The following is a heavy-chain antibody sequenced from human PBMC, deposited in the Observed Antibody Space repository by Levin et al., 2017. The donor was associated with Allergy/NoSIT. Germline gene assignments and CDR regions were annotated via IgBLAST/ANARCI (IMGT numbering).Heavy chain of an antibody. CDR3: AKAFFPWLVRGVFDY. D-gene: IGHD6-19*01. CDR1: GFTFSSYA. Sequence: HPGGSLRLSCAASGFTFSSYAMSWVRQAPGKGLEWVSAISGSGGSTYYADSVKGRFTISRDNSKNTLYLQMNSLRAEDTAVYYCAKAFFPWLVRGVFDYWGQGTLVTVSS. J-gene: IGHJ4*02. CDR2: ISGSGGST. V-gene: IGHV3-23*01.